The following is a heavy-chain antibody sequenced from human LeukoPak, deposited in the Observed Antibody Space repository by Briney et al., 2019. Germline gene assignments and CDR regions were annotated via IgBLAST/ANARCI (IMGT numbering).Heavy chain of an antibody. J-gene: IGHJ5*02. CDR2: IIPIFGTA. CDR1: GGTFSSYA. V-gene: IGHV1-69*06. CDR3: ATGLSRSNWFDP. Sequence: SVKVSCKASGGTFSSYAISWVRQAPGQGLEWMGGIIPIFGTANYAQKFQGRVTITADKSTSTAYMELSSLRSEDTAVYYCATGLSRSNWFDPWGQGTLVTVSS. D-gene: IGHD3-3*02.